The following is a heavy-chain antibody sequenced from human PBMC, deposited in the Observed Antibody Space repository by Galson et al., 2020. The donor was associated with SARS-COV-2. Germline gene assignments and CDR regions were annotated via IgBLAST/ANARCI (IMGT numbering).Heavy chain of an antibody. CDR2: IYHSGST. Sequence: SETLSLTCAVSGYSISSGYFSASIRQPPGSGLPWIRRIYHSGSTHYNPSLKSRVTISVDTSKNQFSLNLRSVTAADTAVYYCASVGVGAGTFSFDPWGQGTLVTVSS. CDR1: GYSISSGYF. D-gene: IGHD6-19*01. CDR3: ASVGVGAGTFSFDP. J-gene: IGHJ5*02. V-gene: IGHV4-38-2*01.